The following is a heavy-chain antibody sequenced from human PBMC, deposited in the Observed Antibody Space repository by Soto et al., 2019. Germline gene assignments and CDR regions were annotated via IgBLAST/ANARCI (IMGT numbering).Heavy chain of an antibody. V-gene: IGHV4-31*03. D-gene: IGHD3-10*01. CDR2: IYYSGST. CDR3: AREWVFSRGWFDP. J-gene: IGHJ5*02. Sequence: QVQLQESGPGLVKPSQTLSLTCTVSGGSISSGGYYWSWIRQHPGKGLEWIGYIYYSGSTYYNPSLKSRVTISVDTSKNQFSLKLSSVTAADKAVYCCAREWVFSRGWFDPWGQGTLVTVSS. CDR1: GGSISSGGYY.